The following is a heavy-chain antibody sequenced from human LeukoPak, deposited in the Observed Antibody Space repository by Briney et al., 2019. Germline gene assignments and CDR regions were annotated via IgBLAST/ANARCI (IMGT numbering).Heavy chain of an antibody. CDR2: ISGSGGST. CDR1: GFTFSSYS. V-gene: IGHV3-23*01. CDR3: AKEGYYDSSGYYFPYFDY. Sequence: GGSLRLSCAASGFTFSSYSMNWVRQAPGKGLEWVSAISGSGGSTYYADSVKGRFTISRDNSKNTLYLQMNSLRAEDTAVYYCAKEGYYDSSGYYFPYFDYWGQGTLVTVSS. J-gene: IGHJ4*02. D-gene: IGHD3-22*01.